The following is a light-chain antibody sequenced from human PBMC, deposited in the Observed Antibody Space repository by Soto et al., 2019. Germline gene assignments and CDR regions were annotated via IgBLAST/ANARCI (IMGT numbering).Light chain of an antibody. CDR3: QQYGAAPLT. CDR2: GAA. Sequence: EIVLTQSPGTLSLSPGERATLSCRANQSISHNLAWYQQKPGQSPRLLIYGAASRATGIPARFNGNGSETTFTLTISKLQPEDFALYFCQQYGAAPLTVGRGTKVDL. CDR1: QSISHN. J-gene: IGKJ3*01. V-gene: IGKV3-20*01.